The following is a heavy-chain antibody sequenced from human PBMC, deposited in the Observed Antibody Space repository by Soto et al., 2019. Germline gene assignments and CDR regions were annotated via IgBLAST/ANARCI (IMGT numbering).Heavy chain of an antibody. J-gene: IGHJ2*01. CDR2: IFYNGKT. D-gene: IGHD4-17*01. CDR1: GGSITSSSYY. V-gene: IGHV4-61*01. Sequence: PSETLSLTCTVSGGSITSSSYYWSWIRQPPGKGLEWIGYIFYNGKTNYSPSLKSRVTISVDTSKNQFSLKLSSVTAADTAVYYCARAGPMTTVTTLSPFDLWGRGTLVTVSS. CDR3: ARAGPMTTVTTLSPFDL.